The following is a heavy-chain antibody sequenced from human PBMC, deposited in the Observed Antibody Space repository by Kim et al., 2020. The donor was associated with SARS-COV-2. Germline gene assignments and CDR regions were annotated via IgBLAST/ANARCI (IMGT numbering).Heavy chain of an antibody. CDR3: ARDGDHTNTWDYYF. Sequence: SETLSLTCTVSGGSINDNPYYWGWVRQPPGKGLEWIASIHNAGSTSYNSSLRSRVTMSVYTSKNEFSLHLTALTAAATAVYYCARDGDHTNTWDYYF. CDR2: IHNAGST. D-gene: IGHD7-27*01. V-gene: IGHV4-39*07. CDR1: GGSINDNPYY. J-gene: IGHJ4*01.